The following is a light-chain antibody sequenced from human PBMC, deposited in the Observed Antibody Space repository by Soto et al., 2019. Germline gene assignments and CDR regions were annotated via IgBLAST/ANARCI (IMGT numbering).Light chain of an antibody. Sequence: EIVMTQSPATLSVSPGERATLSCRASQSLSSSYLAWHQQKPGQAPRLVIYGAFSRATGIPDRFSGSGSGTDFTLTISRLEPEDFAVYYCQQYGSLITFGQGTRLEIK. CDR2: GAF. CDR1: QSLSSSY. J-gene: IGKJ5*01. V-gene: IGKV3-20*01. CDR3: QQYGSLIT.